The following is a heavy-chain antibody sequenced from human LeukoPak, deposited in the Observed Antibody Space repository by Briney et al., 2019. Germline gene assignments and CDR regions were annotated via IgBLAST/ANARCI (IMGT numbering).Heavy chain of an antibody. D-gene: IGHD6-19*01. CDR1: GFTFSSYS. J-gene: IGHJ4*02. Sequence: PGGYLRLSCAASGFTFSSYSMNWVRQAPGKGLEWVSSVSSSSSYIYCADSVKGRFTISRDNAKNSLYLQMNSLRAEDTAVYYCASFLATERSSGWWILDYWGQGTLVTVSS. CDR3: ASFLATERSSGWWILDY. V-gene: IGHV3-21*01. CDR2: VSSSSSYI.